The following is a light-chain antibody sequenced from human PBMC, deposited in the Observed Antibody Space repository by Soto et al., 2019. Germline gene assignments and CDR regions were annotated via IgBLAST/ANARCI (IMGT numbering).Light chain of an antibody. CDR2: DTS. CDR3: QQYNNWPQT. J-gene: IGKJ1*01. Sequence: EIVMTQSPAALSVSPGERATLSCRASQSVSSNLAWYQQKPGQAPRLLIYDTSTRPTGIPARFSGSGSGTEFTLTISSLQSEDFAVYYCQQYNNWPQTFGKGTKV. CDR1: QSVSSN. V-gene: IGKV3-15*01.